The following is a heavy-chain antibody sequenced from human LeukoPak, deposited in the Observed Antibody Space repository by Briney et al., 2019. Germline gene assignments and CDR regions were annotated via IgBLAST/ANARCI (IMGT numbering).Heavy chain of an antibody. J-gene: IGHJ4*02. D-gene: IGHD6-19*01. CDR3: AKHSSGWYEFDY. V-gene: IGHV4-59*01. CDR1: GGSISSYY. CDR2: IYYSGST. Sequence: SETLSLTCTVSGGSISSYYWRWIRQPPGKGLEWIGYIYYSGSTNYNPSLKSRVTISVDTSKNQFSLKLSSVTAADTAVYYCAKHSSGWYEFDYWGQGTLVTVSS.